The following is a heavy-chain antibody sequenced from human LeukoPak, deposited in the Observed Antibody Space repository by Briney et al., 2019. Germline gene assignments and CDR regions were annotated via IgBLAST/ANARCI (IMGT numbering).Heavy chain of an antibody. CDR1: GFTFSDYY. CDR3: ARDQTLYSSSSEFDY. Sequence: PGGSLRLSCAASGFTFSDYYMSWIRQAPGKGLEWGSYISSSGSTIYYADSVKGRFTISRDNAKNSLYLQMNSLRAEDTAVYYCARDQTLYSSSSEFDYWGQGTLVTVSS. CDR2: ISSSGSTI. V-gene: IGHV3-11*04. J-gene: IGHJ4*02. D-gene: IGHD6-6*01.